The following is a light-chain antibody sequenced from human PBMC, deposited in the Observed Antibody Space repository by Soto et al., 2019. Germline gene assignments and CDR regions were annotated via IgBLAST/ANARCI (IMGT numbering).Light chain of an antibody. CDR1: QSVSSY. J-gene: IGKJ3*01. V-gene: IGKV3-11*01. CDR2: DAS. Sequence: EIVLTQSPATLSLSPGERATLSCRASQSVSSYLAWYQQKPGQAPRLLIYDASNRATGIPARFSGSGSGTDFTLTISSLVPEDVAVYYCQQRSNWPPFTFGPGTKVDIK. CDR3: QQRSNWPPFT.